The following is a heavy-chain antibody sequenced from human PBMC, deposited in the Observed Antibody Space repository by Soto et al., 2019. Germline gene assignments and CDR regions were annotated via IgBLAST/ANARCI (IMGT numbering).Heavy chain of an antibody. CDR2: ISSSSGYI. V-gene: IGHV3-21*01. D-gene: IGHD3-10*01. CDR3: ARDLVLWFGELNYYYYGMDV. J-gene: IGHJ6*02. Sequence: EVQLVESGGGLVKPGGSLSLSCAASGFTFSSYTMNWVRQAPGKGLEWVSSISSSSGYIYYADSVKGRFTISRDNAKNSLYLQMNSLRAEDTAVYYCARDLVLWFGELNYYYYGMDVWGQGTTVTVSS. CDR1: GFTFSSYT.